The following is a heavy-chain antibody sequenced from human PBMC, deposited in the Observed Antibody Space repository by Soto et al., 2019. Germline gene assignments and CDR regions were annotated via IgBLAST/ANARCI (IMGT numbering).Heavy chain of an antibody. CDR3: ARGTVRDHDFGDH. J-gene: IGHJ4*02. V-gene: IGHV3-74*01. D-gene: IGHD4-17*01. CDR1: GFTFSTYW. CDR2: RSSDGSST. Sequence: EVQLVESGGDLVQPGGSLRLSCAASGFTFSTYWMHWVRQVPGKGPEWVLRRSSDGSSTAYADSVRGRFIISRDNAKNTLYLQMNSLRVDDTAVYYCARGTVRDHDFGDHWGLGTLVAVSS.